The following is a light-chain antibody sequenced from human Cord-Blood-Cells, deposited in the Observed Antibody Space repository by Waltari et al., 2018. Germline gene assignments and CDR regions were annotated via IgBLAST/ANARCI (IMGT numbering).Light chain of an antibody. Sequence: DIQMTKSPSSLSASVGNSVTITCRVSQSISSELNWYQQQPGKAPKLLIYAASSLQSGVPSRFSGSGSGTDFTLTISSLQPEDFATYYCQQSYSTPRTFGQGTKVEIK. CDR3: QQSYSTPRT. V-gene: IGKV1-39*01. CDR2: AAS. J-gene: IGKJ1*01. CDR1: QSISSE.